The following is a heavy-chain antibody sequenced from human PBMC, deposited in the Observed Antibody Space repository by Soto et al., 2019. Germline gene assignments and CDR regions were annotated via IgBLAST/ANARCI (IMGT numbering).Heavy chain of an antibody. V-gene: IGHV1-69*01. Sequence: QVQMVHSWAEVKKPGASVKVSCKASGGTFSSYAISWVRQAPGQGLEWMGGIIPIFGTANYAQKFQGRVTINADESTRTAYMELSSLRSDDTAVYYCERGYCNWNDSLCYYGMAVWGQGTTVTVSS. D-gene: IGHD1-20*01. CDR2: IIPIFGTA. CDR3: ERGYCNWNDSLCYYGMAV. J-gene: IGHJ6*02. CDR1: GGTFSSYA.